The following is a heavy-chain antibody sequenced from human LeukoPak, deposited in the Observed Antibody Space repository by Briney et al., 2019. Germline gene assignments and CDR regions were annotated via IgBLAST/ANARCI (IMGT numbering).Heavy chain of an antibody. CDR2: VWYGGTS. J-gene: IGHJ4*02. CDR3: ARDIGDCSSGRCYSDYIDY. V-gene: IGHV3-33*01. Sequence: GRFLRLSCATSGFTFSDSGFHWVRQAPGKGLEWVAVVWYGGTSYADSVKGRFTISRDNSKNTLYLQMNSLGAKDTAVYYCARDIGDCSSGRCYSDYIDYWGQGTLVTVSS. CDR1: GFTFSDSG. D-gene: IGHD2-15*01.